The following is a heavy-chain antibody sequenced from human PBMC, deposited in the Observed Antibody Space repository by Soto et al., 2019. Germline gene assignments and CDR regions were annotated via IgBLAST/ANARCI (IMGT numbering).Heavy chain of an antibody. Sequence: EVQLVESGGGLVQPGGSLRLSCVASGFTFSTYWMTWVRQAPGKGLEWVASINQDGSEIYYVDSVKGRFTISRDNAKNSLYLQMNSLRAEDTAAYYCARAITTAGGYWGQGTLVTVSS. V-gene: IGHV3-7*05. J-gene: IGHJ4*02. CDR2: INQDGSEI. CDR1: GFTFSTYW. D-gene: IGHD6-25*01. CDR3: ARAITTAGGY.